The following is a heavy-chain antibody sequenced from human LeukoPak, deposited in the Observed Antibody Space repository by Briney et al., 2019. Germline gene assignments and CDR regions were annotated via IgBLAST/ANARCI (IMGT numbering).Heavy chain of an antibody. J-gene: IGHJ4*02. CDR1: GGTFSSYA. D-gene: IGHD2-15*01. V-gene: IGHV1-69*13. Sequence: GASVKVSCEASGGTFSSYAISWVRQAPGQGLEWMGGIIPIFGTANYAQKFQGRVTITADESTSTAYMELSSLRSEDTAVYYCAITSSGGSWAESDYWGQGTLVTVSS. CDR2: IIPIFGTA. CDR3: AITSSGGSWAESDY.